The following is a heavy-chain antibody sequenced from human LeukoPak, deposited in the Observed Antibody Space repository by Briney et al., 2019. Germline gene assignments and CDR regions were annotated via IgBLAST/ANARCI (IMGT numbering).Heavy chain of an antibody. Sequence: PSETLSLTCTVSGGSISSSSYYWGWIRQPPGKGLEWIGSIYYSGSTYYNPSLKSRVTISVDTSKSQFSLKLSSVTAADTAVYYCARLSVATSPNFDYWGQGTLVTVSS. D-gene: IGHD5-12*01. CDR2: IYYSGST. CDR1: GGSISSSSYY. J-gene: IGHJ4*02. CDR3: ARLSVATSPNFDY. V-gene: IGHV4-39*01.